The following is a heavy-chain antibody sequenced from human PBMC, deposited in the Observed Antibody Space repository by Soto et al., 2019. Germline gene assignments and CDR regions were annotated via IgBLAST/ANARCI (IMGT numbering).Heavy chain of an antibody. CDR3: ARYSSNWFQTEGMDV. Sequence: PSETLSLTCTVSGGSISTYYWSRIRQPAGKGLEWIGRIDTSGNTNYNPSLKSRVTMSVDTSKKQFSLKLTSVTAADTAVYYCARYSSNWFQTEGMDVWGQGTTVTVS. CDR2: IDTSGNT. D-gene: IGHD6-13*01. J-gene: IGHJ6*02. CDR1: GGSISTYY. V-gene: IGHV4-4*07.